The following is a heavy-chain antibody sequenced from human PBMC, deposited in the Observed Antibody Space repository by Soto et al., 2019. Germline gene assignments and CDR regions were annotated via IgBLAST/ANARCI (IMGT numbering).Heavy chain of an antibody. CDR2: ISLYSDGT. J-gene: IGHJ5*02. CDR1: GYTFSHYG. Sequence: GSVKVSCQTSGYTFSHYGITWVRQAPGQPLEWLGWISLYSDGTNYAQKFQGRVSMTTDTSTTTAHMELRSLRSDDTAVYYCARVVAGAEAGFGPWGQGTLVTVSS. V-gene: IGHV1-18*01. D-gene: IGHD2-2*01. CDR3: ARVVAGAEAGFGP.